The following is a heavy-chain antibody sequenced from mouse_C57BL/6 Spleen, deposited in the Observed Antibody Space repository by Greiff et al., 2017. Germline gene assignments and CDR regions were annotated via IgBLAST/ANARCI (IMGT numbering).Heavy chain of an antibody. Sequence: QVQLKESGPGLVAPSQSLSITCTVSGFSLTSYGVHWVRQPPGKGLEWLVVIWSDGSTTYNSALKSRLSISKDNSKSQVFLKMNSLQTDDTAMYYCARHRGDYGVAGGAMDYWGQGTSVTVSS. CDR1: GFSLTSYG. CDR3: ARHRGDYGVAGGAMDY. V-gene: IGHV2-6-1*01. J-gene: IGHJ4*01. D-gene: IGHD1-1*01. CDR2: IWSDGST.